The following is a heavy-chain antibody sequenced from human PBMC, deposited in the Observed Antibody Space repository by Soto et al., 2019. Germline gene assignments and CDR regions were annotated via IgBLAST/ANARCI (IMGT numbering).Heavy chain of an antibody. J-gene: IGHJ6*02. Sequence: GSLRLSCSASGFTFSSYAMHWVRQAPGKGLEYASAISSNGGSTYYADSVKGRFTISRDNSKNTLYLQMSSLRAEDTAVYYCVKGTYTQWLVYGNYYYYYGMDVWGQGTTVTVSS. CDR3: VKGTYTQWLVYGNYYYYYGMDV. CDR2: ISSNGGST. V-gene: IGHV3-64D*08. D-gene: IGHD6-19*01. CDR1: GFTFSSYA.